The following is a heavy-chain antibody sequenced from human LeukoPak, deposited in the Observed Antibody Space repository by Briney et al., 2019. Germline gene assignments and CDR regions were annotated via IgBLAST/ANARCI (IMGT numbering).Heavy chain of an antibody. CDR2: INHSGST. J-gene: IGHJ5*02. Sequence: SETLSLTCAVYGGSFSGYYWSWIRQPPGEGLEWIGEINHSGSTNYNPSLKSRVTISVDTSKDQFSLKLSSVTAADTAVYYCARHVLGLLWFGEFLNWFDPWGQGTLVTVSS. CDR1: GGSFSGYY. V-gene: IGHV4-34*01. CDR3: ARHVLGLLWFGEFLNWFDP. D-gene: IGHD3-10*01.